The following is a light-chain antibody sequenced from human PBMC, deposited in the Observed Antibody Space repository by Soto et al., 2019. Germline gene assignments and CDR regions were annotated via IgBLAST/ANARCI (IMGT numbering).Light chain of an antibody. CDR3: SSYVSYSTFVV. Sequence: QSVLTQPASVSGSPGQSITISCTGSSSDVGSYNLVSWHQQHPGKAPKVIITEVSNRPSGVSDRFSGSKSGNTASLTISGLQAEDEADYYCSSYVSYSTFVVFGGGTKLTVL. V-gene: IGLV2-14*02. CDR2: EVS. CDR1: SSDVGSYNL. J-gene: IGLJ2*01.